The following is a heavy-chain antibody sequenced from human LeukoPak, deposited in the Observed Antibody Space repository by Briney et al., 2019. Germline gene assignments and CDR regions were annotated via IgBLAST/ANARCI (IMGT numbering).Heavy chain of an antibody. V-gene: IGHV1-2*02. CDR2: INPNSGGT. D-gene: IGHD3-9*01. J-gene: IGHJ6*02. Sequence: ASVKVSCKASGYTFTGYYMRWVRQAPGQGLEWMGWINPNSGGTNYAQKFQGRVTMTRDTSISTAYMELSRLRSDDTAVYYCARDLRYYDILTGPDYGMDVWGQGTTVTVSS. CDR1: GYTFTGYY. CDR3: ARDLRYYDILTGPDYGMDV.